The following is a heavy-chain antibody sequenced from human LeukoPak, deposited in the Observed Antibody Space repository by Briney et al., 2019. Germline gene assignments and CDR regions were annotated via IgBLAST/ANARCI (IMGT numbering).Heavy chain of an antibody. V-gene: IGHV4-38-2*02. CDR1: GYSISSGYY. CDR3: ARGKQLLYGSPFDP. D-gene: IGHD3-10*01. CDR2: IHTSGTT. Sequence: KTSETLSLTCTVSGYSISSGYYWGWIRQPPGKGLEWIGRIHTSGTTNYNPSLHNRVIISVDTSKNQFSLKLTSVTAADTAVYYCARGKQLLYGSPFDPWGQGTLVSVSS. J-gene: IGHJ5*02.